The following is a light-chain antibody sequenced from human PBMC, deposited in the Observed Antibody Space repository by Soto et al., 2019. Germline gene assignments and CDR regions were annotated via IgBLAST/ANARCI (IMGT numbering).Light chain of an antibody. Sequence: ELVLTQSPGTLSLSPGERATLSCRASQSVNTIYFAWYQQKPGQAPRLLIYSTSNRATGIPARFSGSGSGTDFTLTISSLEPEDFAVYYCQQRSNWPPGIGFGQGTRLEIK. CDR2: STS. CDR3: QQRSNWPPGIG. CDR1: QSVNTIY. V-gene: IGKV3-11*01. J-gene: IGKJ5*01.